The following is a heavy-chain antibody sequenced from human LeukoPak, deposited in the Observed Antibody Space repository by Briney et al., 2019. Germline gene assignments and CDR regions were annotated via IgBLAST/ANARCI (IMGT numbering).Heavy chain of an antibody. J-gene: IGHJ4*02. V-gene: IGHV5-51*01. CDR1: GYSFTSYW. CDR2: IYPGDSDT. D-gene: IGHD6-19*01. Sequence: GESLKISCKGSGYSFTSYWIGWVRQMPGKGLEWMGVIYPGDSDTKYSPSFQGQVTISADKSISTAYLQWSSLKTSDTAMYYCARTGYTSGWYVGSFDYWGQGTLVTVSS. CDR3: ARTGYTSGWYVGSFDY.